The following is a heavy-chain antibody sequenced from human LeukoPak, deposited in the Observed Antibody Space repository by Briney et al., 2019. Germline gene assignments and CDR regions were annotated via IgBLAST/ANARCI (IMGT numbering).Heavy chain of an antibody. V-gene: IGHV1-18*01. D-gene: IGHD6-13*01. Sequence: ASVKVSCKASGYTFTSYGISWVRQAPGQGLEWMGWISAYNGNTNYAQKLQGRVTMTTGTSTSTAYMELRSLRSDDTAVYYCARDLVAAAATNWFDPWGQGTLVTVSS. CDR2: ISAYNGNT. CDR3: ARDLVAAAATNWFDP. CDR1: GYTFTSYG. J-gene: IGHJ5*02.